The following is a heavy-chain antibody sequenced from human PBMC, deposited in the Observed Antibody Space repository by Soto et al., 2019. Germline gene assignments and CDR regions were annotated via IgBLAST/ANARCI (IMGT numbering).Heavy chain of an antibody. J-gene: IGHJ5*02. Sequence: QVQLVESGGGVVQPGMSLRLSCVASGYTFIRYGMHWVRQAPGKGLEWVAVIWYDGSNKYYADSVKGRFTISRDNSKNTEFLQMDSLRVEDTALYYCARDGSGGAWGWFDPWGQGTLVSVSS. CDR2: IWYDGSNK. D-gene: IGHD3-10*01. CDR3: ARDGSGGAWGWFDP. V-gene: IGHV3-33*01. CDR1: GYTFIRYG.